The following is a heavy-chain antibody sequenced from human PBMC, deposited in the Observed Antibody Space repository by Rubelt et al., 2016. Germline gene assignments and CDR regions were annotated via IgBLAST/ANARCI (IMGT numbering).Heavy chain of an antibody. J-gene: IGHJ6*02. V-gene: IGHV1-18*01. Sequence: QVQLVQSGPEVKKPGASVKVSCKASGYTFTNYGITWVRQAPGQGLEWLGWISAYTGNTNYAQILQGRVTVTTDTSTSTAYMERRSLRSDDTAVYYCARDLGTSFNGLDIWGQGTTVTVSS. CDR1: GYTFTNYG. CDR3: ARDLGTSFNGLDI. D-gene: IGHD3-10*01. CDR2: ISAYTGNT.